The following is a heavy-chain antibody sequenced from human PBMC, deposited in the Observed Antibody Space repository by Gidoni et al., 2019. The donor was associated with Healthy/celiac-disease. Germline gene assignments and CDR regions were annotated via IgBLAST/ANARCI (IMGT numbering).Heavy chain of an antibody. CDR2: IRSKAYGGTT. J-gene: IGHJ4*02. D-gene: IGHD6-19*01. V-gene: IGHV3-49*05. CDR1: GFTFGDYA. Sequence: EVQLVESGGGLVKPGRSLSLSCTASGFTFGDYAMRWFRQAPRKGGEWVGFIRSKAYGGTTEYAASVKGRFTISRDDSKSIAYLQMNSLKTEDTAVYYCTRDQWLVRDFDYWGQGTLVTVSS. CDR3: TRDQWLVRDFDY.